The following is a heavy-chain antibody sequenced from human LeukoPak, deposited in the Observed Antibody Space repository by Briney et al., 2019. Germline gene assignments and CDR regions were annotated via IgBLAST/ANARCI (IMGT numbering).Heavy chain of an antibody. V-gene: IGHV3-7*01. D-gene: IGHD5-12*01. CDR2: IKQDGSEK. J-gene: IGHJ4*01. Sequence: GGSLRLSCAASGFTFSSYWMSWVRQAPGKGLEWVANIKQDGSEKYYVDSVKGRFSISRDNAKKFLYLQMSSLRAEDTAVYYCARGGYSGYNYVGAVDFWGQEPWSPSPQ. CDR1: GFTFSSYW. CDR3: ARGGYSGYNYVGAVDF.